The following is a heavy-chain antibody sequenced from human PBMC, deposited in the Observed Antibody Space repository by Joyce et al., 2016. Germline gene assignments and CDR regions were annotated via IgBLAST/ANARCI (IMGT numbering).Heavy chain of an antibody. CDR1: GDSFSAYN. CDR2: LHAGEKT. J-gene: IGHJ6*02. Sequence: QVQLQQRGAGLLKHSETLSLTCAVSGDSFSAYNWHWVRQTPGKGLEWIGELHAGEKTNYNPSRKSRVTIAIYTSKSQFSLDVSSVTAADTAVYYCARGALPRPPYSVTQNHYYYTMDVWGQGTPVTVSS. V-gene: IGHV4-34*02. CDR3: ARGALPRPPYSVTQNHYYYTMDV. D-gene: IGHD5/OR15-5a*01.